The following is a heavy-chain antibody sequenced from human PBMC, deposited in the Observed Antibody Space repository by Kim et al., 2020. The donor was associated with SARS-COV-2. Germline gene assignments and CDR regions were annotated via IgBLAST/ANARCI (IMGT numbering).Heavy chain of an antibody. CDR2: INHSGST. Sequence: SETLSLTCAVYGGSFSGYYWSWIRQPPGKGLEWIGEINHSGSTNYNPSLKSRVTISVDTSKNQFSLKLSSVTAADTAVYYCARGIWKYGHWYFDLWGRGTLVTVSS. D-gene: IGHD1-7*01. J-gene: IGHJ2*01. V-gene: IGHV4-34*01. CDR1: GGSFSGYY. CDR3: ARGIWKYGHWYFDL.